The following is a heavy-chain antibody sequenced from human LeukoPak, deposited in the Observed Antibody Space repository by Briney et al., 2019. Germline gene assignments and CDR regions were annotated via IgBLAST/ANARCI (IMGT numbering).Heavy chain of an antibody. Sequence: PGESLTLSCKGSGYSFTSYWIGWVRQMPGKGLEWMGIIYPGDSDTIYSPSLQGQVTISADKSISTAYLQWSSLKASDTAMYYCARLPQRYAYFDYWGQGTLVTVSS. D-gene: IGHD5-24*01. V-gene: IGHV5-51*03. CDR1: GYSFTSYW. CDR2: IYPGDSDT. J-gene: IGHJ4*02. CDR3: ARLPQRYAYFDY.